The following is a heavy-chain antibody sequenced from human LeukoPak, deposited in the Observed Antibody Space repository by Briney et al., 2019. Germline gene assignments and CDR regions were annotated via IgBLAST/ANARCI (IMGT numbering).Heavy chain of an antibody. CDR1: GGSISSGSYY. J-gene: IGHJ6*03. CDR2: IYYSGST. V-gene: IGHV4-61*01. D-gene: IGHD6-19*01. CDR3: ARGAVAGEYYYYYYMDV. Sequence: SQTLSLTCTVSGGSISSGSYYWSWIRQPPGKGLEWIGYIYYSGSTNYNPSLKSRVTISVDTSKNQFSLKLSSVTAADTAVYYCARGAVAGEYYYYYYMDVWGKGTTVTVSS.